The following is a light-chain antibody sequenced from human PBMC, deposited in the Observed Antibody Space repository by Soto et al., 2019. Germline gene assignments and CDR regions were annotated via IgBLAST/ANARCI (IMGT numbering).Light chain of an antibody. V-gene: IGKV4-1*01. CDR1: QSLFFRSKNKDY. Sequence: DIVMTQSPDSLAVSLGERATINCKSSQSLFFRSKNKDYLAWYQHKPGQPPKLLFYWSTTRESGVPDRFSGSGSVTDFTLTISSLQAEDVAVYYCHQYYSIPYSFGQGTKLEIK. J-gene: IGKJ2*03. CDR2: WST. CDR3: HQYYSIPYS.